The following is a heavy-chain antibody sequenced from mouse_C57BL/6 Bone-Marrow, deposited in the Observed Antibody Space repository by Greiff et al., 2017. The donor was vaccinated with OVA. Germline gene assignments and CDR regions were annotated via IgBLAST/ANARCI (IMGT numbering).Heavy chain of an antibody. Sequence: QVQLQQPGAELVRPGTSVKLSCKASGYTFTSYWMHWVKQRPGQGLEWIGVIDPSDSYTTYNQKFKGKAPLTVDTSSSTAYMQLSSLTSEDSAVYYCARKGYSNLAWVAYWGQGTLVTVSA. J-gene: IGHJ3*01. CDR2: IDPSDSYT. D-gene: IGHD2-5*01. CDR3: ARKGYSNLAWVAY. V-gene: IGHV1-59*01. CDR1: GYTFTSYW.